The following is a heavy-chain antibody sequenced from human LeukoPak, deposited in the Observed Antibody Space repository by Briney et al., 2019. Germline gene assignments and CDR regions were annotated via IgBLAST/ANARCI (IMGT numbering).Heavy chain of an antibody. CDR1: GFNFRCYA. J-gene: IGHJ4*02. Sequence: GGSLRLSCAAPGFNFRCYAVSSVRQAPGKGLEWVSIISNSGGSTRYADSVKGRFTISRDNSKNPLSLQLDSLRAEDSSVYYCALRLSGSDWSVEYWGQRTLVTVSS. CDR3: ALRLSGSDWSVEY. D-gene: IGHD1-26*01. CDR2: ISNSGGST. V-gene: IGHV3-23*01.